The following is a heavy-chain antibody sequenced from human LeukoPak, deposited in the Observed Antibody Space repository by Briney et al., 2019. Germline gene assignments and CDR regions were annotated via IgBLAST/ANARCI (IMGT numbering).Heavy chain of an antibody. Sequence: ASVKVSCKASGGTFSSYAISWVRQAPGQGLEWMGGIIPIFGTANYAQKFQGRVTITADKSTSTAYMELSSLRSEDTAVYYCATPSSYGSAIDPWGQGTLVTVSS. V-gene: IGHV1-69*06. J-gene: IGHJ5*02. CDR3: ATPSSYGSAIDP. CDR2: IIPIFGTA. D-gene: IGHD3-10*01. CDR1: GGTFSSYA.